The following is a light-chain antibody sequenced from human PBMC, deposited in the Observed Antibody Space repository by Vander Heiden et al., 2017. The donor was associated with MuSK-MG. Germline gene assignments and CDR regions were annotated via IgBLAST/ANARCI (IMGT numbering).Light chain of an antibody. CDR2: GAS. J-gene: IGKJ2*01. CDR3: QQYGSSPNT. Sequence: EIVLTQSPGTLSLSPGERATLSCRASQSVSSTYLAWYQQKPGQAPRLLIYGASSRATGIPDRFSGSGPGTDFTLTISRLEPEDFAVYYCQQYGSSPNTFGQGTKLXIK. CDR1: QSVSSTY. V-gene: IGKV3-20*01.